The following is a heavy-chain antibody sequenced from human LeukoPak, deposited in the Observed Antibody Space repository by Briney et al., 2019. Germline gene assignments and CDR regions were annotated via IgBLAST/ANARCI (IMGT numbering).Heavy chain of an antibody. D-gene: IGHD5-18*01. Sequence: SETPSLTCTVSGGSISSYYWSWIRQSPGKGLEWIGNIYYSETNYNPSLKSRVIISADTPKNQFSLRLTSVTAADTAVYCARWGYSYALDYWGQGTLVTVSS. CDR3: ARWGYSYALDY. J-gene: IGHJ4*02. CDR2: IYYSET. CDR1: GGSISSYY. V-gene: IGHV4-59*01.